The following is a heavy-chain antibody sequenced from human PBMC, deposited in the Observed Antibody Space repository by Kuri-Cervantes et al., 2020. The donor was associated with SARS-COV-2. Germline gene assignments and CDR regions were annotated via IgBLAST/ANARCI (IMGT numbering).Heavy chain of an antibody. CDR2: ISSNGGST. Sequence: LSLTCAASGFTFSSYAMHWVRQAPGKGLEYVSAISSNGGSTYYADSVKGRFTISRDNSKNTLYLQMGSLRAEDMAVYYCARLYGDYAEYFQHWGQGILVTVSS. V-gene: IGHV3-64*02. CDR1: GFTFSSYA. J-gene: IGHJ1*01. CDR3: ARLYGDYAEYFQH. D-gene: IGHD4-17*01.